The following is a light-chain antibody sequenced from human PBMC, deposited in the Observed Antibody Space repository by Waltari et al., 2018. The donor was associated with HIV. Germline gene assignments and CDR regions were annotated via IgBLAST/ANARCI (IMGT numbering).Light chain of an antibody. V-gene: IGLV2-11*01. CDR1: STDIGDYNN. J-gene: IGLJ2*01. CDR2: DVS. Sequence: QSALTQPRSVSGSPGPSVTIPCRGSSTDIGDYNNVPWYQQHPGQVPKLVIFDVSKRPSWVPDRFSGSKSVNTASLTISGLQAEDEADYYCCSYAGTYTWVFGGGTRLTVL. CDR3: CSYAGTYTWV.